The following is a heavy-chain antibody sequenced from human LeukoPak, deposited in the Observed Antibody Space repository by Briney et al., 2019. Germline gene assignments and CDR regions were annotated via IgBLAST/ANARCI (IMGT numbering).Heavy chain of an antibody. V-gene: IGHV4-39*07. D-gene: IGHD3-22*01. CDR3: ARASGDYYDSSGYIH. CDR2: IYYSGST. Sequence: SETLSLTCSVSGGSINSTLYYWVWIRQPPGKGLEWIGNIYYSGSTYYSPSLTSRVTVSVDTSENQFSLKLSSVTAADTAVYYCARASGDYYDSSGYIHWGQGTLVTVSS. CDR1: GGSINSTLYY. J-gene: IGHJ4*02.